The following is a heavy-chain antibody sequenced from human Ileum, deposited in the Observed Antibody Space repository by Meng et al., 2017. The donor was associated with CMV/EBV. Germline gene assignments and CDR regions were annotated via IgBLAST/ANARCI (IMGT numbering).Heavy chain of an antibody. CDR2: ISQSGSTV. J-gene: IGHJ4*02. Sequence: GESLKISCATSGFTFSSYNLDWVRQAPGKGPEWVSYISQSGSTVYYADFVKGRFTISRDNAKKSLYLEMNSLRAEDTAVYYCANLFYGSGRGSGYWGQGTLVTVSS. CDR3: ANLFYGSGRGSGY. V-gene: IGHV3-48*04. CDR1: GFTFSSYN. D-gene: IGHD3-10*01.